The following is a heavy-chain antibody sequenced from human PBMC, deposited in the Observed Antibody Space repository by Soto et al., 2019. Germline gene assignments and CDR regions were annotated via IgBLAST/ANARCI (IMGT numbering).Heavy chain of an antibody. D-gene: IGHD6-13*01. J-gene: IGHJ4*02. CDR2: INHAGIT. CDR3: ARVLGIAAFDY. V-gene: IGHV4-39*01. Sequence: SETLSLTCTVSGGSISSGDYYWGWIRQPPGKGLEWLGSINHAGITFYDPSLQTPITISVDTSKNQFSLNLSSVTAADTAVYYCARVLGIAAFDYWGQGTLVTVSS. CDR1: GGSISSGDYY.